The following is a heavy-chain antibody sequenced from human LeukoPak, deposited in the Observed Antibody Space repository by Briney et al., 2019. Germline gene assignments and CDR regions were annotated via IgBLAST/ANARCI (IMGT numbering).Heavy chain of an antibody. Sequence: SSQTLSLTCTVSGGSISSYYWRWIRQPPGEGMGWIGYIYYSGSTYYNPALKSRVNISVDTSKNQFSLKLSSVTAADTAVYYCARWSSGYYDAFDIWGQGTMVTLSS. J-gene: IGHJ3*02. CDR3: ARWSSGYYDAFDI. V-gene: IGHV4-59*01. D-gene: IGHD3-22*01. CDR2: IYYSGST. CDR1: GGSISSYY.